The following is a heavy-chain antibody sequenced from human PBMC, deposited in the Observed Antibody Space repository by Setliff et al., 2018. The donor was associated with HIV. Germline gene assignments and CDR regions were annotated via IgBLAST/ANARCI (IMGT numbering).Heavy chain of an antibody. CDR3: ARQSLTGTTGINWFDP. CDR2: IYPGDSDT. J-gene: IGHJ5*02. D-gene: IGHD1-20*01. V-gene: IGHV5-51*01. CDR1: GYSFTNYW. Sequence: PGESLKISCKGSGYSFTNYWIGWVRQMPGKGLEWMGIIYPGDSDTRYSPSFQGQVTISADKSISTAYLQWSSLKASDTAMYYCARQSLTGTTGINWFDPWGQGTQVTVSS.